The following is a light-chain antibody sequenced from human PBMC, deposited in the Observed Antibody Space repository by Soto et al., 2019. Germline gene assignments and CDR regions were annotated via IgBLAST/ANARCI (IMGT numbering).Light chain of an antibody. J-gene: IGLJ2*01. CDR3: NSHTGIGTRLV. CDR2: DVS. CDR1: SRDIGAYNY. Sequence: QSALTQPASVSGSPGQSITISCTGTSRDIGAYNYVSWYQQHPGEVPKLMIYDVSNRPSGISNRFSGSKSGNTASLTISGLQAEDEADYYCNSHTGIGTRLVSGGGTKLTVL. V-gene: IGLV2-14*03.